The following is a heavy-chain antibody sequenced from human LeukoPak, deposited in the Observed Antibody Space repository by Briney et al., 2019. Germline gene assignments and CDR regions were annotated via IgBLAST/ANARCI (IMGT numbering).Heavy chain of an antibody. CDR2: IIPILGMA. J-gene: IGHJ2*01. D-gene: IGHD5-18*01. Sequence: SVKVSCKASGGTFSSYAISWVRQAPGQGREGMGRIIPILGMANYAQKFEGRVAITAGKSTGTAYMELNRLGSRDPGGYYCARGRYSYGYAWYFDLWGRGTLVTVSS. CDR1: GGTFSSYA. V-gene: IGHV1-69*04. CDR3: ARGRYSYGYAWYFDL.